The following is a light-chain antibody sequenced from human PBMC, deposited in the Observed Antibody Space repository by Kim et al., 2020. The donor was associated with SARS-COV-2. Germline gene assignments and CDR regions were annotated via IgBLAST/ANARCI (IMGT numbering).Light chain of an antibody. CDR3: QHYNSYPWT. V-gene: IGKV1-5*03. CDR1: QSISTW. CDR2: KAS. J-gene: IGKJ1*01. Sequence: ASVGDRVTITCRASQSISTWLAWYQQKPGKAPKALIYKASSLESGVPFRFSGSGSGTEFTLTIGSLQPDDFATYYCQHYNSYPWTFGQGTKVDIK.